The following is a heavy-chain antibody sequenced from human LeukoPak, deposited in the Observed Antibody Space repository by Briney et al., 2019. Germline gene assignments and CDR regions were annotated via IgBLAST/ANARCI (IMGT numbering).Heavy chain of an antibody. CDR1: GLTFSTYN. CDR2: IYSGGST. CDR3: ARETDYGDYEAFDP. V-gene: IGHV3-53*01. J-gene: IGHJ5*02. D-gene: IGHD4-17*01. Sequence: GGSLRLSCAASGLTFSTYNMMWVRQAPGKGLEWVSVIYSGGSTYYADSVKGRFTISRDNSKNTLYLQMNSLRAEDTAVYYCARETDYGDYEAFDPWGQGTLVTVSS.